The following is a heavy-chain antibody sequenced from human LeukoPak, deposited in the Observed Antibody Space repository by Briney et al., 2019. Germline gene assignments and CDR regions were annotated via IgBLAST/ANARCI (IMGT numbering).Heavy chain of an antibody. CDR3: VSCSGSHSPFDN. V-gene: IGHV3-21*05. D-gene: IGHD1-26*01. CDR1: GFSFSSFS. Sequence: GGALRLSWEASGFSFSSFSMNWVRQAPGKGQEWVSYISSFSDYIYYADSVEGRFTISRDHAKNSLYLQLTSLRADDTAVYYCVSCSGSHSPFDNWGQGTLVTVSS. CDR2: ISSFSDYI. J-gene: IGHJ4*02.